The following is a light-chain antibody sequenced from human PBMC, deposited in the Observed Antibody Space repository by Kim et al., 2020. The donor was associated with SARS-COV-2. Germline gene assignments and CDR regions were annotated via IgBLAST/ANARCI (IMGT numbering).Light chain of an antibody. V-gene: IGLV6-57*01. CDR1: GGMIAVNY. J-gene: IGLJ3*02. Sequence: KTVTISCTRSGGMIAVNYLQWYQQRPSSSPITVIYEDNHSPSMVPDRFSGSIDSSSNPASLTISGLKTEDEADYYCQSYDGSRGVFGGGTQLTV. CDR2: EDN. CDR3: QSYDGSRGV.